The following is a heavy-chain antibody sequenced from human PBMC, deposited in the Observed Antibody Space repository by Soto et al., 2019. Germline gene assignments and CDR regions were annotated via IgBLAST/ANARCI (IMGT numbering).Heavy chain of an antibody. V-gene: IGHV3-33*01. D-gene: IGHD1-26*01. CDR1: GFDFSTYG. CDR2: IWYDGSNK. J-gene: IGHJ4*02. CDR3: ASAVGPFYY. Sequence: QVQLVESGGGVVQPGRSLRLSCAASGFDFSTYGMHWVRQAPGKGPEWVAVIWYDGSNKYYADSVRGRFIISRDNSKITLFLQLNSLRAEDTAVYYCASAVGPFYYCGQGSLVTVSS.